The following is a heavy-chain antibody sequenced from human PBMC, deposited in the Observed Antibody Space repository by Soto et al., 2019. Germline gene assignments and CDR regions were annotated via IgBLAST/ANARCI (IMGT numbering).Heavy chain of an antibody. V-gene: IGHV1-2*04. CDR1: GYTFTGYY. CDR3: ARSTDAVTTAPTSGLGQFDP. CDR2: INPNSGGT. D-gene: IGHD4-17*01. J-gene: IGHJ5*02. Sequence: QVQLVQSGAEVKKPGASVKVSCKASGYTFTGYYMHWVRQAPGQGLEWMGWINPNSGGTNYAQKFQGCVTMTRDTSISTASMELSRLRSDDTAVYYCARSTDAVTTAPTSGLGQFDPWGQGTLVTVSS.